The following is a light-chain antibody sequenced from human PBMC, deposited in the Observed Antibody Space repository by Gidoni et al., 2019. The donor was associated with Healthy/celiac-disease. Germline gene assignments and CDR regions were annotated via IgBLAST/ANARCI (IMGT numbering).Light chain of an antibody. Sequence: IVLTQSPGTLSLSPGERATLSCRASQSVSSCYLAWYQQTPGQAPRLLIYGASSRATGIPDRFSGSGSGTDFTLTISRLEPEYLAVYYWQQYGSSPFTFGPGTKVDIK. CDR1: QSVSSCY. J-gene: IGKJ3*01. CDR3: QQYGSSPFT. V-gene: IGKV3-20*01. CDR2: GAS.